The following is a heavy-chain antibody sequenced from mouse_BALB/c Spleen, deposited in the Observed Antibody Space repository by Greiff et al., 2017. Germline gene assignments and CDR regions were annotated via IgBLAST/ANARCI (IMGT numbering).Heavy chain of an antibody. CDR3: VRDNPYYFDY. V-gene: IGHV2-9-2*01. CDR2: IWTGGGT. Sequence: VQLQESGPGLVAPSQSLSITCTVSGFSLTSYDISWIRQPPGKGLEWLGVIWTGGGTNYNSAFMSRLSISKDNSKSQVFLKMNSLQTDDTAIYYCVRDNPYYFDYWGQGTTLTVSS. J-gene: IGHJ2*01. CDR1: GFSLTSYD.